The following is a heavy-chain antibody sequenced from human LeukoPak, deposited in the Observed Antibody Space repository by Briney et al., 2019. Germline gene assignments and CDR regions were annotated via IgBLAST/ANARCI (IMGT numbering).Heavy chain of an antibody. Sequence: SETLSLTCTVSGGSISSYYWSWIRQPPGKGLEWIGYIYYSGSTNYNPSLKSRVTISVDTSKNQFSLKLSSVTAAGTAVYYCARVDSSGNYYYGMDVWGQGTTVTVFS. CDR2: IYYSGST. V-gene: IGHV4-59*01. J-gene: IGHJ6*02. CDR1: GGSISSYY. D-gene: IGHD6-19*01. CDR3: ARVDSSGNYYYGMDV.